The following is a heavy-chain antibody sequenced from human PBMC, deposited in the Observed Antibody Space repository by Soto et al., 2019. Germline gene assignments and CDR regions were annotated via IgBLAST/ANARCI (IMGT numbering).Heavy chain of an antibody. CDR3: ARRACITCYYDDWFDT. J-gene: IGHJ5*02. CDR2: ISGSGDNI. D-gene: IGHD2-15*01. V-gene: IGHV3-11*01. CDR1: GFSFSDYY. Sequence: QVQLVESGGGLVKPGGSLRVSCAASGFSFSDYYMTWIRQAPGKGLEWVSYISGSGDNIHYADSVKGRFTISRDNAKNSLYLQMDSLRGEDTAVYYCARRACITCYYDDWFDTWGQGTLVTVSS.